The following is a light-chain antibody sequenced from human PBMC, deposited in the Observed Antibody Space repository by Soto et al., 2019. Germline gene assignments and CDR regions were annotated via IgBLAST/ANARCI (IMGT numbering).Light chain of an antibody. Sequence: STLSLSPGERATLSCRASQSVSSNYLAWYQQKPGQAPRLLIYGVSTRATGIPDRFSGSGSGTGFSLTISRLEPEDFAMYYCQQYFTSPLTFGGGTKVDIK. CDR3: QQYFTSPLT. J-gene: IGKJ4*01. V-gene: IGKV3-20*01. CDR2: GVS. CDR1: QSVSSNY.